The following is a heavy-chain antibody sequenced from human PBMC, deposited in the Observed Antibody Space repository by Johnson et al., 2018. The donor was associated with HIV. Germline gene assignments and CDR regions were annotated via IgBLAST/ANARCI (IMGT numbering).Heavy chain of an antibody. Sequence: QVQLLESGGGVVQPGRSLRLSCAATGFTFSNYAMHWVRQAPGKGLEWVAVISYDGSNKYYADSVKGRFTISRDNSKNTLYLQMNSLRAEDTAVYYCARGGNELEDVDAFDIWGQGTMVTVAS. D-gene: IGHD1-26*01. CDR1: GFTFSNYA. J-gene: IGHJ3*02. CDR3: ARGGNELEDVDAFDI. V-gene: IGHV3-30-3*01. CDR2: ISYDGSNK.